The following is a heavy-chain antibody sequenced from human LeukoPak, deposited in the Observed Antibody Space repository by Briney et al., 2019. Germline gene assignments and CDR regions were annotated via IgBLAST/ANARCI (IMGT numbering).Heavy chain of an antibody. V-gene: IGHV5-51*01. CDR2: IDPSDSET. Sequence: GESLKISCKASGYSFTSYWIGWVRQMPGKGLEWMGIIDPSDSETRYTPSFQGQVTTSVDKFLTTAYLQWNSLKASDTAMYYCARQTAMGRSGDYWGQGTLVTVSS. J-gene: IGHJ4*02. D-gene: IGHD5-18*01. CDR1: GYSFTSYW. CDR3: ARQTAMGRSGDY.